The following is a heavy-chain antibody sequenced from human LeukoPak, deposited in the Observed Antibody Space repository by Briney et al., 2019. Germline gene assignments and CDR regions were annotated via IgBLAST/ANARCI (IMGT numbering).Heavy chain of an antibody. D-gene: IGHD3-3*02. CDR3: ARVGDHFHWYLDL. J-gene: IGHJ2*01. V-gene: IGHV3-53*01. CDR1: GGSISSYY. Sequence: PSETLSLTCTLSGGSISSYYWSWVRQAPGKGLEWVSILYSGSSTYYADSVEGRFIVSRDSSKNTLSLQMNDLRAEDTAVYYCARVGDHFHWYLDLWGRGTLVTVSS. CDR2: LYSGSST.